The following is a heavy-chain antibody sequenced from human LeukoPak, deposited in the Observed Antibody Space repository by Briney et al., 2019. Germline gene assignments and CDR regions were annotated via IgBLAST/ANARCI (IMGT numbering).Heavy chain of an antibody. V-gene: IGHV4-59*08. CDR1: GGSISSYY. CDR3: ARHSFYDYVWGSPSFPYYYYYGMDV. Sequence: SETLSLTCTVSGGSISSYYWSWIRQPPGKGLEWIGYIYYSGGTNYNPSLKSRVTISVDTSKNQFSLKLSSVTAADTAVYYCARHSFYDYVWGSPSFPYYYYYGMDVWGQGTTVTVSS. J-gene: IGHJ6*02. D-gene: IGHD3-16*01. CDR2: IYYSGGT.